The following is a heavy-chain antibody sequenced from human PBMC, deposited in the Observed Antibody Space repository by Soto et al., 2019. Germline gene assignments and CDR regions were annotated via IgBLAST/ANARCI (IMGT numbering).Heavy chain of an antibody. V-gene: IGHV1-69*04. CDR1: GYTFTSYD. D-gene: IGHD6-19*01. CDR3: ARDSSGPPT. CDR2: IIPNSGIA. Sequence: GASVKVSCKASGYTFTSYDINWVRQATGQGLEWMGRIIPNSGIANYAQKFQGRVTITADKSTSTAYMELSSLRSEDTAVYYCARDSSGPPTWGQGTLVTVSS. J-gene: IGHJ4*02.